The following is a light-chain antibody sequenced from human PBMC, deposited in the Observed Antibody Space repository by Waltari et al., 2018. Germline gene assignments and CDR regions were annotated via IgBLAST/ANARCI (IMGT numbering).Light chain of an antibody. CDR3: CSYTTSNTFV. CDR1: SSDVGGYNY. CDR2: EVS. V-gene: IGLV2-14*01. Sequence: QSALTQPASVSGSPGQSITISCTGTSSDVGGYNYVSWYQQHPGKAPKPMIYEVSNRPSGVSNRFSGSKSGNTASLTISGLQAEDEADYYCCSYTTSNTFVFGGGTKLTVL. J-gene: IGLJ2*01.